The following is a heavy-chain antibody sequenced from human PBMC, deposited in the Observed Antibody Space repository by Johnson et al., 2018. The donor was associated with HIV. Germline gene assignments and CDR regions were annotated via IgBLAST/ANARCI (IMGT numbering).Heavy chain of an antibody. CDR1: GFTFRSYA. Sequence: QVQLVESGGGLVKPGRSLRLSCAASGFTFRSYAMHWVRQAPGKGLEWVAVISYDGKSTYYADSVKGRFTISRDTSKNTLYLQMNSLRAEDTAVYYCASPSGSSRLAFDIWGQGTMVTVSS. J-gene: IGHJ3*02. D-gene: IGHD1-26*01. V-gene: IGHV3-30*14. CDR2: ISYDGKST. CDR3: ASPSGSSRLAFDI.